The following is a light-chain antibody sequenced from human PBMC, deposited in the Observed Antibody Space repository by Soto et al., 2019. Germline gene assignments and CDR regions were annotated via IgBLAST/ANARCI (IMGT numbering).Light chain of an antibody. CDR1: SGHINYA. CDR3: QTWGTGIVV. V-gene: IGLV4-69*01. Sequence: QLVLTQSPSASASLGASVKLTCTRSSGHINYAFEWHQQQPGKGPRYLMKVNSDGSHNKGDGIPDRFSGSSSGAELSLTISSLQDEDDDDYYCQTWGTGIVVFGGGTKLTVL. J-gene: IGLJ2*01. CDR2: VNSDGSH.